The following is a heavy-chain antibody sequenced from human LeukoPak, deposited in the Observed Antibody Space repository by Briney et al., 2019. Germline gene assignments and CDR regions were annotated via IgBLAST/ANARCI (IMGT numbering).Heavy chain of an antibody. D-gene: IGHD3-10*02. Sequence: SGGSLRLSCAASGFTFSRYGMHWVRQAPGKGLEWVAVIWYDGSNEGYVESVKGRFTISRDNSKNTVYLEINGLRAEDTAVYYCARGLFGVVNDYWGQGTLVTVAS. CDR1: GFTFSRYG. CDR3: ARGLFGVVNDY. J-gene: IGHJ4*02. CDR2: IWYDGSNE. V-gene: IGHV3-33*01.